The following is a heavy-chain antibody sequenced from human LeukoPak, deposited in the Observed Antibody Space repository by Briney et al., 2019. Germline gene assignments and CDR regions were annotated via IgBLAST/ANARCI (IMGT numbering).Heavy chain of an antibody. CDR3: ATEGPTPFFHF. CDR1: GFTFSNYA. V-gene: IGHV3-23*01. J-gene: IGHJ4*02. Sequence: GGSLRLSCATSGFTFSNYAMAWVRQAPGQGLECDSAMRTMPDNSEIIYYADSVRGRFTISRDNSKSAVYLQMNSLRVEDTAIYYCATEGPTPFFHFWGRGTLVTVSS. D-gene: IGHD2/OR15-2a*01. CDR2: MRTMPDNSEII.